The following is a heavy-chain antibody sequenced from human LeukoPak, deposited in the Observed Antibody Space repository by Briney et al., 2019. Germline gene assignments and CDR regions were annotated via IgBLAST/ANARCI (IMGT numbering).Heavy chain of an antibody. J-gene: IGHJ4*02. CDR2: ISYDGSNK. CDR1: GFTFSSHG. CDR3: AKEYGDYVRSYFDY. D-gene: IGHD4-17*01. V-gene: IGHV3-30*18. Sequence: GGSLRLSCAASGFTFSSHGMHWVRQAPGKGLEWVAVISYDGSNKYYADSVKGRFTISRDNSKNTLYLQMNSLRAEDTAVYYCAKEYGDYVRSYFDYWGQGTLVTVSS.